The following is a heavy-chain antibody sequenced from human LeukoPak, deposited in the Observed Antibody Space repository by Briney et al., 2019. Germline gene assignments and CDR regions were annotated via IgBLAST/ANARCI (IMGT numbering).Heavy chain of an antibody. D-gene: IGHD4-17*01. CDR3: ARDPHYGEYDGWFDP. J-gene: IGHJ5*02. V-gene: IGHV3-7*01. Sequence: GGSLRLSCAASGFTFSSYWMRWVRQAPGKGLEWVAMIKQDGSEKYYVDSVKGRFTISRDNAKNSLYLQMNSLRAEDTAVYYCARDPHYGEYDGWFDPWGQGTLVTVSS. CDR2: IKQDGSEK. CDR1: GFTFSSYW.